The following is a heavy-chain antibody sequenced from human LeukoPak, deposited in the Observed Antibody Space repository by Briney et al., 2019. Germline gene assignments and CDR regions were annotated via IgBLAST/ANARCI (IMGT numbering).Heavy chain of an antibody. CDR3: ARASSSDRLVSDAFDI. CDR2: INHSGST. J-gene: IGHJ3*02. CDR1: GGSFSGYY. V-gene: IGHV4-34*01. Sequence: SETLSLTCAVYGGSFSGYYWSWIRQPPGKGLHWIGEINHSGSTNYNPSLKSRVTISVDTSKNQFSLKLSSVTAADTAVYYCARASSSDRLVSDAFDIWGQGTMVTVSS. D-gene: IGHD6-25*01.